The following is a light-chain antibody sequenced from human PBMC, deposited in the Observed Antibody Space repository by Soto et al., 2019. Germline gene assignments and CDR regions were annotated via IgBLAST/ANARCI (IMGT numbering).Light chain of an antibody. CDR1: QSVSSY. Sequence: EIVLTQSPATLSLSPVEIATLSFRASQSVSSYLAWYQQKPGQAPRLLIYDASNRATGIPARFSGSGSGTDFTLTISSLEPEDFAVYYCQQRSNWPLTFGGGTKVDIK. CDR2: DAS. CDR3: QQRSNWPLT. J-gene: IGKJ4*01. V-gene: IGKV3-11*01.